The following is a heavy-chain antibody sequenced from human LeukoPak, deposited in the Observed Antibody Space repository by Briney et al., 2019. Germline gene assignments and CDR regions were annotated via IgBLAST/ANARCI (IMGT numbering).Heavy chain of an antibody. CDR1: GGSIRSNNYY. Sequence: SETLSLTCTVSGGSIRSNNYYWGWVRQPPGKGLEWIGTIYYSGSTYYNPSLKSRVTISVDRSKNQFSLKLSSVTAADTAVYYCARARSGYYDSSGYFDNDAFDIWGQGTMVTVSS. V-gene: IGHV4-39*07. J-gene: IGHJ3*02. CDR2: IYYSGST. CDR3: ARARSGYYDSSGYFDNDAFDI. D-gene: IGHD3-22*01.